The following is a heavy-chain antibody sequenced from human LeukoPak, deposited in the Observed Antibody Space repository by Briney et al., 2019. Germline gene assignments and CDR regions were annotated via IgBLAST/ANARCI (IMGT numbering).Heavy chain of an antibody. CDR2: IWHDGSNK. V-gene: IGHV3-33*06. J-gene: IGHJ4*02. D-gene: IGHD3-10*01. CDR3: AKGPHYGSEFDY. Sequence: GGSLRLSCAASGFTFSSYGMHWVRQAPGKGLEWVAVIWHDGSNKYYADSVKGRFTISRDNSKNTLYLQMNSLRAEDTAVYYCAKGPHYGSEFDYWGQGTLVTVSS. CDR1: GFTFSSYG.